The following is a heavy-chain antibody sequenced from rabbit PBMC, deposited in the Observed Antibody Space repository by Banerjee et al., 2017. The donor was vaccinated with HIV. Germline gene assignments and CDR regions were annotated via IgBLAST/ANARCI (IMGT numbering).Heavy chain of an antibody. Sequence: QEQLMESGGDLVQPEGSLTLTCTASGFSFTTSYWICWVRQAPGKGLEWIACIYAGSGGTTYYASWAKGRFTISKTSSTTVTLQMTSLTAADTATYFCARYSNYYGMDLWGPGTLVTVS. CDR2: IYAGSGGTT. V-gene: IGHV1S45*01. CDR3: ARYSNYYGMDL. CDR1: GFSFTTSYW. J-gene: IGHJ6*01.